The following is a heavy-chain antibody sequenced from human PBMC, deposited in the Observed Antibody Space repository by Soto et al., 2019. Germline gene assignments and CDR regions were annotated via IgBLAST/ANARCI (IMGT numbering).Heavy chain of an antibody. CDR3: ARAAVAGKDAFDI. V-gene: IGHV1-2*04. Sequence: ASVKVSCKASGYTFTGYYMHWVRQAPGQGLEWMGWINPNSGGTNYAQKFQGWVTMTRDTSISTAYMELSRLRSDDTAVYYCARAAVAGKDAFDIWGQGTMVTVSS. CDR1: GYTFTGYY. J-gene: IGHJ3*02. D-gene: IGHD6-19*01. CDR2: INPNSGGT.